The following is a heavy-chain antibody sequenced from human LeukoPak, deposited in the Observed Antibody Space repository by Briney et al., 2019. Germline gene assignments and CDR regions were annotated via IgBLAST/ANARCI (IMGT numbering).Heavy chain of an antibody. J-gene: IGHJ5*02. D-gene: IGHD6-6*01. Sequence: GGSLRLSCAASGFSFSFYWMHWVRQAPGKGPEWVSAISGSGGSTYYADSVKGRFTISRDNSKNTLYLQMNSLRAEDTAVYYCAKAFEYSSFNWFDPWGQGTLVTVSS. CDR3: AKAFEYSSFNWFDP. CDR1: GFSFSFYW. V-gene: IGHV3-23*01. CDR2: ISGSGGST.